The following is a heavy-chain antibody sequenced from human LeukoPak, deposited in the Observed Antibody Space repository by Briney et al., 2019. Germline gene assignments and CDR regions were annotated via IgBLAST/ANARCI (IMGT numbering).Heavy chain of an antibody. V-gene: IGHV3-11*01. CDR2: ISSSGSTM. CDR3: ARGYFSSWYINWFDP. CDR1: GFIFSDYY. D-gene: IGHD6-13*01. Sequence: PGGSLRLSCAASGFIFSDYYMSWIRQAPGKGLEWVSYISSSGSTMYYTDSVKGRFTISRDNAKDSLYLQMNSLRAEDTAVYYCARGYFSSWYINWFDPWGQGTLVTVSS. J-gene: IGHJ5*02.